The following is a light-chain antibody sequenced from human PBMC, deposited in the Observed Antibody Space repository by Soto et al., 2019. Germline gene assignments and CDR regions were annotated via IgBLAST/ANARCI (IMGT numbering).Light chain of an antibody. CDR2: DVG. J-gene: IGLJ1*01. V-gene: IGLV2-14*03. Sequence: QSVLTQPASVSGSPGQSITISCTGTHSDIGNYNYVSWYQHLPGKAPKLLIYDVGNRPSGVSSRFSGSKSGNTASLAITGLQAEYEADYHCQSYDSSLSGYVFGTGTKVAVL. CDR1: HSDIGNYNY. CDR3: QSYDSSLSGYV.